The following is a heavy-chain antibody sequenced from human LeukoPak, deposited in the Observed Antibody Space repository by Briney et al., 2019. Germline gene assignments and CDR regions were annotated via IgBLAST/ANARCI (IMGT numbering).Heavy chain of an antibody. CDR2: IYYSGNT. J-gene: IGHJ4*02. V-gene: IGHV4-39*07. CDR3: ARLPWL. D-gene: IGHD5-12*01. Sequence: SETLSLTCTVSGDSISTSNSYWGWIRQPPGKGLEWIGSIYYSGNTYYNASLKSRVTISVDTSKNQFSLKLSSVTAADTAVYYCARLPWLWGQGTLVTVSS. CDR1: GDSISTSNSY.